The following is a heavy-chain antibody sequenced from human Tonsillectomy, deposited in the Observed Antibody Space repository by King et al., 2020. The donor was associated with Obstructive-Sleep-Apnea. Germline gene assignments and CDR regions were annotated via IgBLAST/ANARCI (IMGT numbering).Heavy chain of an antibody. D-gene: IGHD2-2*01. CDR1: GFTFSSYW. CDR2: IKQDGSDE. CDR3: ARCSITSCYYYGMDV. V-gene: IGHV3-7*03. Sequence: VQLVESGGGLVQPGGSLRLSCAASGFTFSSYWMSWVRQAPGKGLEWVANIKQDGSDEYYVDSVKGRFTISRDNVKNSLYLQMNSLRAEDTAVYYCARCSITSCYYYGMDVWGQGTTVTVSS. J-gene: IGHJ6*02.